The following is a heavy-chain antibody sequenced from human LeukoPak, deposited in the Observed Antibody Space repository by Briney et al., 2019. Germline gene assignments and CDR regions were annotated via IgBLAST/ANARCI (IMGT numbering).Heavy chain of an antibody. Sequence: SETLSLTCTVSGGSISSSSYYWSWIRQPPGKGLEWIGSIYYSGSIYYNPSLKSRVTISVDTSKNQLSLKLRSVTAADTAVYYCARGPMYYYDSSGYYRTYYFDYWGQGTLVTVSS. J-gene: IGHJ4*02. CDR2: IYYSGSI. CDR3: ARGPMYYYDSSGYYRTYYFDY. CDR1: GGSISSSSYY. V-gene: IGHV4-39*07. D-gene: IGHD3-22*01.